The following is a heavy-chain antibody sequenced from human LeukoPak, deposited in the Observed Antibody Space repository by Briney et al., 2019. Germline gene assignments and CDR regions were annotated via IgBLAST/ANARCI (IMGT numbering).Heavy chain of an antibody. Sequence: SETLSLTCTVSGGSITSYYWSWIRRPPGKGLEWIGYIYYSGSTNYNPSLKSRVTISVDTSKNQFSLKLSSVTAADTAVYYCARYTRGRNGMDVWGQGTPVTVSS. D-gene: IGHD1-26*01. CDR3: ARYTRGRNGMDV. CDR2: IYYSGST. V-gene: IGHV4-59*08. CDR1: GGSITSYY. J-gene: IGHJ6*02.